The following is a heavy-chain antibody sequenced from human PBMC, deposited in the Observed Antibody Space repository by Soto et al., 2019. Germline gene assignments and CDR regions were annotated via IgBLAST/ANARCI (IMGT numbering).Heavy chain of an antibody. D-gene: IGHD5-12*01. CDR2: IKQDGSAK. CDR1: GFTCSSYW. V-gene: IGHV3-7*01. J-gene: IGHJ6*02. CDR3: ASDPSLVATDYFRGMDV. Sequence: VGSLRLSCAASGFTCSSYWMRWFRQAPVHGLEWVANIKQDGSAKSYVDSVKGRFTISRDNAHNSLYLQMNSLGADYTAVYYCASDPSLVATDYFRGMDVWGQGTTVSVSS.